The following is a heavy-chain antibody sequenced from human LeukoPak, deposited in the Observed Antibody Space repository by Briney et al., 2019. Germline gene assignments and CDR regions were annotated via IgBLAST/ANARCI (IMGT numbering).Heavy chain of an antibody. D-gene: IGHD2-2*01. CDR3: ARHTSGSSLDY. J-gene: IGHJ4*02. CDR1: GGSVSSSDNF. V-gene: IGHV4-39*01. Sequence: PSETLSLTCTVSGGSVSSSDNFWGWIRQPPGKGLEWIATISYTGSTQYNPSLKSRVTISVDTSKSQFSLKLSSVTATDTAVYYCARHTSGSSLDYWGQGSLVTVSS. CDR2: ISYTGST.